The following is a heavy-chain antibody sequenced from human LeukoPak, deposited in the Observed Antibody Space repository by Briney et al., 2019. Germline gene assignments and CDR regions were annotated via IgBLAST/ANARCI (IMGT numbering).Heavy chain of an antibody. CDR3: ARRRVSFDY. V-gene: IGHV4-34*01. J-gene: IGHJ4*02. Sequence: SETLSLTCAVYGGSFSGYYWSWIRQPPGKGLEWIGEINHSGSTNYNPSLKSRVTISVDTSKNQFSLKLSSVTAADTAVYYYARRRVSFDYWGQGTLVTVSS. CDR2: INHSGST. CDR1: GGSFSGYY.